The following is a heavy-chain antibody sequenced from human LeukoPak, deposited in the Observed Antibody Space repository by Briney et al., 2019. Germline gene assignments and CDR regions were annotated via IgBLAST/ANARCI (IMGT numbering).Heavy chain of an antibody. CDR3: ARDLSRVGLSWFDP. V-gene: IGHV3-48*01. CDR1: GFTFSSYS. Sequence: GGSLRLSCAASGFTFSSYSMNWVRQAPGKGLEWVSYISSSSSTIYYADSVKGRFTISRDNAKNSLYLQMNSLRAEDTAVYYCARDLSRVGLSWFDPWGQGTLVTVSS. D-gene: IGHD3-16*01. J-gene: IGHJ5*02. CDR2: ISSSSSTI.